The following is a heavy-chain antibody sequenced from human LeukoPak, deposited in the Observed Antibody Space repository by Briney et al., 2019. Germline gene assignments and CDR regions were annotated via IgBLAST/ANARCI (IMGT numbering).Heavy chain of an antibody. CDR1: GFPFSRSS. Sequence: PGGSLRLSCAASGFPFSRSSMNWVRQAPGKGLEFVSSISPSSSYIYYADSVKGRFTITRDDAKNSLFLQMNSLRSEDTAVYYCAREGVYFDYWGQGTLVTVSS. V-gene: IGHV3-21*06. CDR3: AREGVYFDY. J-gene: IGHJ4*02. CDR2: ISPSSSYI. D-gene: IGHD6-13*01.